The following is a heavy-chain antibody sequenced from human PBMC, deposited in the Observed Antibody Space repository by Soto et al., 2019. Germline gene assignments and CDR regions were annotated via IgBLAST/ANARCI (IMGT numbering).Heavy chain of an antibody. CDR1: GFTLAKYT. J-gene: IGHJ4*02. CDR3: ERDREPDGIWTFDS. CDR2: SYSTGGT. Sequence: PGGSLRLSCAASGFTLAKYTVGWVSQAPGKGLEWVAESYSTGGTEYADSVKGRFTIFRDNSKSTLFLQMNSLGVGDTALYYCERDREPDGIWTFDSWDQGTLVTVSS. V-gene: IGHV3-23*01. D-gene: IGHD3-9*01.